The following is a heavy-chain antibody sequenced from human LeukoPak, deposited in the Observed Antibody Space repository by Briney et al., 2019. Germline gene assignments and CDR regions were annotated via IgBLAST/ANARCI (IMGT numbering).Heavy chain of an antibody. CDR3: ARAYSSSLLRYYYGMDV. CDR2: ISYDRSNK. Sequence: PGGSLRLSCAASGFTFGSYAMHWVRQAPGKGLEWVAVISYDRSNKYYADSVKGRFTISRDNSKNTLYLQMNSLRAEDTAVYYCARAYSSSLLRYYYGMDVWGQGTTVTVSS. V-gene: IGHV3-30-3*01. J-gene: IGHJ6*02. D-gene: IGHD6-13*01. CDR1: GFTFGSYA.